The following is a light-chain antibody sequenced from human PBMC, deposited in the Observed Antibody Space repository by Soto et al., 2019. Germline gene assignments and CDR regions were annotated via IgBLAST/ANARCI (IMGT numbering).Light chain of an antibody. CDR3: QQCNSYWYS. CDR1: QNIGTC. CDR2: KAS. J-gene: IGKJ2*01. V-gene: IGKV1-5*03. Sequence: DIQMTQSPSTLSASVGDRVTITCRASQNIGTCLAWYQQKPGKAPKLLIYKASRLESGVPSTFSDSGSGTDFTLTISSLQPDDFATYYCQQCNSYWYSFGQGTKLETK.